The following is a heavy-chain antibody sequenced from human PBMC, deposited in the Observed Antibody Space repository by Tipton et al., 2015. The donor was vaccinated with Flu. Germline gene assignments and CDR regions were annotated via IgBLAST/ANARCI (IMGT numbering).Heavy chain of an antibody. CDR2: IIPIFGTA. CDR1: GGTFSSYA. V-gene: IGHV1-69*01. Sequence: QVQLVQSGAEVKKPGSSVKVSCKASGGTFSSYAISWVRQAPGQGLEWMGGIIPIFGTANYAQKFQGRVTITADDSTSTAYMELSSLRFEDTAVYYCSRDGNVVRVVIEHYYSYSGMDVWGQGTTVTVSS. J-gene: IGHJ6*02. CDR3: SRDGNVVRVVIEHYYSYSGMDV. D-gene: IGHD3-10*01.